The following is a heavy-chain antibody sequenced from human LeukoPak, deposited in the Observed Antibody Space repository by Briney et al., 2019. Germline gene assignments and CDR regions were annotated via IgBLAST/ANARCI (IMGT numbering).Heavy chain of an antibody. D-gene: IGHD1-1*01. CDR2: IDGDGNNI. CDR1: GFSFKNHW. Sequence: GGSLSLSCAASGFSFKNHWMNWVRHAPGKGLGWVSHIDGDGNNINYAASVNGRPTIARDNAKNTLYLQMNSLRSEDAAVYYCARGGWHNWAPLECWGQGALGSV. CDR3: ARGGWHNWAPLEC. V-gene: IGHV3-74*01. J-gene: IGHJ1*01.